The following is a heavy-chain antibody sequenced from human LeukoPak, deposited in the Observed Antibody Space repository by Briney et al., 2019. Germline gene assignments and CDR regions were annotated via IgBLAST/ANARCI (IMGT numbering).Heavy chain of an antibody. CDR1: GFTFSSYE. V-gene: IGHV3-48*03. Sequence: GGSLRLSCAASGFTFSSYEMNWVRQAPGKGLEWVSYISSSGSTIYYADSVKGRFSISRDNSKNTLYLQMNSLRAEDTAVYYCAKVRAGNYYYDSSDYWGQGTLVTVSS. J-gene: IGHJ4*02. CDR3: AKVRAGNYYYDSSDY. D-gene: IGHD3-22*01. CDR2: ISSSGSTI.